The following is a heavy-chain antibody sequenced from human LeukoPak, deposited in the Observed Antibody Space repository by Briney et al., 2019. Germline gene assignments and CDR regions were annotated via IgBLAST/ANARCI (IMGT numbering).Heavy chain of an antibody. CDR2: INHSGST. J-gene: IGHJ3*02. CDR3: ARGIRVGAPPHI. CDR1: GGSFSGYY. D-gene: IGHD1-26*01. Sequence: KSSETLSLTCAVYGGSFSGYYWSWIRQPPGKGLEWIGEINHSGSTNYNPSLKSRVTISVDTSKNQFSLKLSSVTAADTAVYYCARGIRVGAPPHIWGQGTMVTVSS. V-gene: IGHV4-34*01.